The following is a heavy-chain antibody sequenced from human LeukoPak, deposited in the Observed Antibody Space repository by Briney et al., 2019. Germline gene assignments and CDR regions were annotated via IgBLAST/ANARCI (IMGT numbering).Heavy chain of an antibody. J-gene: IGHJ4*02. D-gene: IGHD6-19*01. CDR2: IDWDDDK. V-gene: IGHV2-70*01. Sequence: SGPALVNPTQTLTLTCTFSGFSLSTSGMCVSWIRQPPGKALEWLALIDWDDDKYYSTSLKTRLTISKDTSKNQVVLTMTNMDPVDTATYYCARIPYSSGSFDYWGQGTLVTVSS. CDR3: ARIPYSSGSFDY. CDR1: GFSLSTSGMC.